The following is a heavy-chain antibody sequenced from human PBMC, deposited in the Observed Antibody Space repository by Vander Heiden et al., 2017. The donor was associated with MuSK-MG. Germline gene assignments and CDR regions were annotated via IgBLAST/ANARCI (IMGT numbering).Heavy chain of an antibody. CDR3: ARYMLRGVHFDY. V-gene: IGHV4-30-4*01. CDR1: GRSISRGDYY. Sequence: QVQLQESAPGLVKPSQPLSLTCTVSGRSISRGDYYCSRIRPPPGKGLEWIGYIYYSGSTYYNPSLKSRVTISVDTSKNQFSLKLSSVTAADTAVYYCARYMLRGVHFDYWGQGTLVTVSS. J-gene: IGHJ4*02. CDR2: IYYSGST. D-gene: IGHD3-10*01.